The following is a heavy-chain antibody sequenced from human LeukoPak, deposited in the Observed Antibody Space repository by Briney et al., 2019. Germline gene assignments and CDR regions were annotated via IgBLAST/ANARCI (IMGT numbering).Heavy chain of an antibody. J-gene: IGHJ4*02. Sequence: QPGGSLRLSCAASGFTFSSYAMSWVRQAPGKGLEWVSAISGSGGSTYYADSVKGRFTISRDNSKNTLYLQMNSLRAEDTAVYYCARGRYYGDFIPETVDYWGQGTLVTVSS. CDR1: GFTFSSYA. D-gene: IGHD4-17*01. CDR3: ARGRYYGDFIPETVDY. CDR2: ISGSGGST. V-gene: IGHV3-23*01.